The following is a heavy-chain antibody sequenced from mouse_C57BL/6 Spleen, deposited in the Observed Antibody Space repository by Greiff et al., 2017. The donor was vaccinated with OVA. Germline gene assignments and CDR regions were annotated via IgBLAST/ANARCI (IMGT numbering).Heavy chain of an antibody. Sequence: EVQLQESVAELVRPGASVKLSCTASGFNIKNTYMHWVKQRPDQGLEWIGRIDPANGNTKYAPKFQGKATITADTSSNTAYLQLSSLTSEDTAIYYCARRDYYGSSYDAMDYWGQGTSVTVSS. CDR3: ARRDYYGSSYDAMDY. CDR1: GFNIKNTY. D-gene: IGHD1-1*01. V-gene: IGHV14-3*01. J-gene: IGHJ4*01. CDR2: IDPANGNT.